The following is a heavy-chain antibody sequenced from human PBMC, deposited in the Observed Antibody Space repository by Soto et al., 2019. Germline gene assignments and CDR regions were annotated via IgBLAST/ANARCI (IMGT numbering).Heavy chain of an antibody. J-gene: IGHJ5*02. CDR3: ARVGIAAAGNNWFDP. D-gene: IGHD6-13*01. Sequence: SETLSLTCAVYGGSFSGYYWSWIRQPPGKGLEWIGEINHSGSTNYNPSHKSRVTISVDTPKNQFSLKLSSVTAADTAVYYFARVGIAAAGNNWFDPWGQGTLVPVSS. V-gene: IGHV4-34*01. CDR2: INHSGST. CDR1: GGSFSGYY.